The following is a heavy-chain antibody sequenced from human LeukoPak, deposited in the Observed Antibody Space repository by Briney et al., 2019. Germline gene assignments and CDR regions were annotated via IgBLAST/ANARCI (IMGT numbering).Heavy chain of an antibody. J-gene: IGHJ4*02. D-gene: IGHD3-3*01. V-gene: IGHV1-8*03. CDR3: ARGDANYLTIFGVVSWVY. CDR2: MNPNSGNT. Sequence: ASVKVSCKASGYTFTSYDINWVRQATGQGLEWMGWMNPNSGNTGYAQKFQGRVTITRNTSISTAYMELSSLRSEDTAVYYCARGDANYLTIFGVVSWVYWGQGTLVTVSS. CDR1: GYTFTSYD.